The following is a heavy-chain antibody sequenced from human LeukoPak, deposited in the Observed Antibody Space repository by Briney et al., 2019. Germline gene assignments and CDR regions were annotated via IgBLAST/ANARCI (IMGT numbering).Heavy chain of an antibody. CDR1: GFTFSSYN. V-gene: IGHV3-20*04. J-gene: IGHJ3*02. CDR2: ISWSGGNT. D-gene: IGHD2-15*01. Sequence: PGGSLRLSCAASGFTFSSYNMNWVRQAPGKGLEWVSGISWSGGNTRYVDSVKGRFTISRDNAKNSLYLQMNSLRAEDTALYYCARCRSGGSCYRDVFDIWGQGTMVTVSS. CDR3: ARCRSGGSCYRDVFDI.